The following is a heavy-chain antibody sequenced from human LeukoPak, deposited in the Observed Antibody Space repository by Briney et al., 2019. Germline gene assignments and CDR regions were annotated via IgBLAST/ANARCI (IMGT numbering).Heavy chain of an antibody. V-gene: IGHV5-51*01. CDR3: ARLAGYSSGGLDY. CDR2: IYPGDSDT. D-gene: IGHD6-19*01. J-gene: IGHJ4*02. Sequence: LGESLKISCKGSGYSFTSYWIGWVRQMPGKGLEWMGIIYPGDSDTKYSPSFQGQVTISADKSISTAYLQWSSLKASDSAMYYCARLAGYSSGGLDYWGQGTLVTVSS. CDR1: GYSFTSYW.